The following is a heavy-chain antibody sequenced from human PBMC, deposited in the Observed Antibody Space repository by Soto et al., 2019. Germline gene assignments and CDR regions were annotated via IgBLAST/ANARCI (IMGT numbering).Heavy chain of an antibody. V-gene: IGHV4-30-4*01. D-gene: IGHD3-3*01. CDR3: ARDGALLEWASTGVGWFDP. CDR1: GGSISSGDYY. J-gene: IGHJ5*02. Sequence: QVQLQESGPGLVKPSQTLSLTCTVSGGSISSGDYYWSWIRQPPGKGLEWIGYIYYSGSTYYNPSLKSRVTISVDTSKNQFSLKLSSVTAADTAVYYCARDGALLEWASTGVGWFDPWGQGTLVTVSS. CDR2: IYYSGST.